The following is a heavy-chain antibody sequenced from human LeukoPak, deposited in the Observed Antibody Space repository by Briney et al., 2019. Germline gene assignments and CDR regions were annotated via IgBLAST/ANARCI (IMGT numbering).Heavy chain of an antibody. CDR3: ATLERSGSSGYYIGSYYYYMDV. Sequence: ASVKVSCTTSGYSENFYGITWVRQVAGQGLEWMGWISAQHGQTEYAPNSQDRATMTTDTYTNTAYMELRSLRSDDTAVYYCATLERSGSSGYYIGSYYYYMDVWGKGTTVTVSS. CDR2: ISAQHGQT. J-gene: IGHJ6*03. CDR1: GYSENFYG. V-gene: IGHV1-18*01. D-gene: IGHD3-22*01.